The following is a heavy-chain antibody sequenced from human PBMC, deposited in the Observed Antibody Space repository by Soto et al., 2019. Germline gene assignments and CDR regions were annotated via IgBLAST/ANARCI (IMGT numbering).Heavy chain of an antibody. Sequence: QVRLQQWGAGLLKPSETLSLTCAVYGGSFSGYYWTWIRQTPGKGLEWIGEINHSGSTNYNPSLKSRVSISADTSKKQFSLNLTSVTAADTAVYYCARGECSSNYCFTRWALDIWGQGTVVTVSS. CDR2: INHSGST. CDR3: ARGECSSNYCFTRWALDI. J-gene: IGHJ3*02. V-gene: IGHV4-34*01. D-gene: IGHD2-2*01. CDR1: GGSFSGYY.